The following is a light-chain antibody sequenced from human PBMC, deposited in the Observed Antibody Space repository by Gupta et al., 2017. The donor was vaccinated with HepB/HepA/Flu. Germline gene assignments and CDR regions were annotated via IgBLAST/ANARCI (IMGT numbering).Light chain of an antibody. Sequence: DIPMTQSPSSLSASVGDRVTITCRASQSISRYLNWYQQKPGKAPELLIDYSSSLQSGVPSRFIGSGSGTDFTLTIISIQPEDYATYYCRQSDNNRHTSGQGTRVEIK. CDR3: RQSDNNRHT. J-gene: IGKJ2*01. V-gene: IGKV1-39*01. CDR2: YSS. CDR1: QSISRY.